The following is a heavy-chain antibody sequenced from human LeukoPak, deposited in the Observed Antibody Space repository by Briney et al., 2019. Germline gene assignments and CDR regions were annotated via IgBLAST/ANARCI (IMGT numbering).Heavy chain of an antibody. D-gene: IGHD3-10*01. Sequence: KSSETLSLTCTVSGYSISSGYYWGWIRQPPGKGLEWIGSIYHSGSTYYNPPLKSRVTISVDTSKNQFSLKLSSVTAADTAVYYCARWEWFGELYAIDYWGQGTLVTVSS. CDR1: GYSISSGYY. CDR3: ARWEWFGELYAIDY. CDR2: IYHSGST. J-gene: IGHJ4*02. V-gene: IGHV4-38-2*02.